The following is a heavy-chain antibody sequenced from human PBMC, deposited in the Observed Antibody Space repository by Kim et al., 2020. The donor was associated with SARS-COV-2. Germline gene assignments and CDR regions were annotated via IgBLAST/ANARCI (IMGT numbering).Heavy chain of an antibody. CDR3: TREGYYGSGSYDY. J-gene: IGHJ4*02. V-gene: IGHV3-30*03. D-gene: IGHD3-10*01. Sequence: YADSVKGRFTISRDNSKNTLYLQMNTLRAEDTAVYYCTREGYYGSGSYDYWGQGTLVTVTS.